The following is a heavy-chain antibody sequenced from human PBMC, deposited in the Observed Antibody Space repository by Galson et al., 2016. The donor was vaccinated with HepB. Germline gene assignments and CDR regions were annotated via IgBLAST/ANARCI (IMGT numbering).Heavy chain of an antibody. CDR3: ASVTTSYYYYGIDV. J-gene: IGHJ6*02. D-gene: IGHD4-11*01. CDR2: IYPRGSDA. CDR1: GYTFSSYW. V-gene: IGHV5-51*01. Sequence: QSGAEVKKPGESLKISCKASGYTFSSYWIGWVRQMPGKGLEWMGIIYPRGSDARYSPSFQGQVTISADKSINTAYVQWSSLKASDTAIYYCASVTTSYYYYGIDVWGQGTTVTVSS.